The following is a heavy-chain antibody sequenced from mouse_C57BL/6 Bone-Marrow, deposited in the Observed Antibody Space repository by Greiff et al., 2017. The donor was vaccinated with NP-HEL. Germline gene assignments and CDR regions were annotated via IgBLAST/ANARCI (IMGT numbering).Heavy chain of an antibody. CDR2: ISSGSSTI. D-gene: IGHD1-1*01. J-gene: IGHJ3*01. CDR1: GFTFSDYG. Sequence: EVQVVESGGGLVKPGGSLKLSCAASGFTFSDYGMHWVRQAPEKGLEWVAYISSGSSTIYYADTVKGRFTISRDNAKNTLFLQMTSLRSEDTAMYYCARVGSSYGSSSSWFAYWGQGTLVTVSA. V-gene: IGHV5-17*01. CDR3: ARVGSSYGSSSSWFAY.